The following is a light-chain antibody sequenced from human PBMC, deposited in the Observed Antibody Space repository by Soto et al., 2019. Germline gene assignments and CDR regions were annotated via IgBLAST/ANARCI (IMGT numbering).Light chain of an antibody. J-gene: IGLJ1*01. CDR3: CSYAGSYTYV. V-gene: IGLV2-11*01. CDR2: SVS. Sequence: QSVLTQPRSVSGSPGQSITISCTGTSRDVGGHNYVSWYQQYPGKAPKLLLSSVSKRPSGVPDRFSGSKSGNTASLTISGLQAEDEADYYCCSYAGSYTYVFGNGTKVTVL. CDR1: SRDVGGHNY.